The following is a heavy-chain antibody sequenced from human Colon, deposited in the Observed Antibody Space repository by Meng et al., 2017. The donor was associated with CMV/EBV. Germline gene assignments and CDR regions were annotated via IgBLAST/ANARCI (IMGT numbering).Heavy chain of an antibody. CDR1: GFTFNTFG. CDR2: IDYDGTEE. V-gene: IGHV3-30*02. Sequence: GESLKISCAASGFTFNTFGIHWVRQAPGKGLEWVAFIDYDGTEEYYSESVKGRFVLSRDNSKNTLYLEMKSLSGEDTAAYYCAARLGYYFDYWGQGAVVTVS. CDR3: AARLGYYFDY. D-gene: IGHD2-15*01. J-gene: IGHJ4*02.